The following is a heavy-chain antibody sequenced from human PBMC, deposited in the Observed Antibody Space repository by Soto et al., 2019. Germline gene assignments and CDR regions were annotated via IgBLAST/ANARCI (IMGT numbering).Heavy chain of an antibody. CDR1: GFTFSSYD. D-gene: IGHD3-22*01. Sequence: PGGSLRLSCAASGFTFSSYDMSWVRQAPGKGLEWVSTVTSSGGATFYTDSVKGRFTISRDNSKNTLFLQMNSLRAEDTAVYYCAKDLHSSGSNWYFDLWGRGTLVTVSS. CDR3: AKDLHSSGSNWYFDL. CDR2: VTSSGGAT. J-gene: IGHJ2*01. V-gene: IGHV3-23*01.